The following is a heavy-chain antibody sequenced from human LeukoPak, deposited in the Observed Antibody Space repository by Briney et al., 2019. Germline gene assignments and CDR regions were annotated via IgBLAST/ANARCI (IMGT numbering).Heavy chain of an antibody. D-gene: IGHD2/OR15-2a*01. J-gene: IGHJ4*02. CDR3: AREGLGIVIRYFDY. CDR1: GFTFSSYG. Sequence: PGRSLRLSCAASGFTFSSYGMHWVRQAPGKGLEWVAVISYDGSNKYYADSVKGRFTISRDNSKNTLYLQMNSLRTEGTAVYYCAREGLGIVIRYFDYWGQGTLVTVSS. V-gene: IGHV3-30*03. CDR2: ISYDGSNK.